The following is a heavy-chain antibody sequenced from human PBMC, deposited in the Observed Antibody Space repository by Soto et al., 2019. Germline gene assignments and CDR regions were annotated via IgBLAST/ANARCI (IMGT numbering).Heavy chain of an antibody. V-gene: IGHV1-69*13. CDR3: ARDPFTNIAAAGIPLLRLNWFDP. CDR2: IIPIFGTA. Sequence: SVKLSFGASGGTFSSYAISWLRHAPGQGLEWMGGIIPIFGTANYAQKFQGRVTITADESTSTAYMELSSLRSEDTALCYCARDPFTNIAAAGIPLLRLNWFDPWGQGTLVT. D-gene: IGHD6-13*01. J-gene: IGHJ5*02. CDR1: GGTFSSYA.